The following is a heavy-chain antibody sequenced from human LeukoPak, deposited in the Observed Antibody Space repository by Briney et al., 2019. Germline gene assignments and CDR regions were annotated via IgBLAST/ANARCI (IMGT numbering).Heavy chain of an antibody. CDR1: GYTFTSYG. CDR2: ISAYNGNT. D-gene: IGHD5-12*01. CDR3: ARDVEGSGYDLNDAFDI. V-gene: IGHV1-18*04. J-gene: IGHJ3*02. Sequence: GASVKVSCKASGYTFTSYGISWVRQAPGQGLEWMGWISAYNGNTNYAQKLQGRVTMTTDTSTSTAYMELRSLRSDDTAVYYCARDVEGSGYDLNDAFDIWGQGTMVTVSS.